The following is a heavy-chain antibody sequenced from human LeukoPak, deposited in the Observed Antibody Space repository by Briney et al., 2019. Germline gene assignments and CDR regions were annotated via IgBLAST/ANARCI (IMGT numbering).Heavy chain of an antibody. CDR2: IYPGDSDT. D-gene: IGHD5-12*01. J-gene: IGHJ4*02. V-gene: IGHV5-51*01. CDR1: GYRLHNYW. CDR3: ARLKWLRPRPYYFDY. Sequence: GESPKTPCKGPGYRLHNYWIGWVRQMPGKGLETMGIIYPGDSDTRYSPSFQGQVTISADKSISTAYLQWSSLKASDTAMYYCARLKWLRPRPYYFDYWGQGTLVTDSS.